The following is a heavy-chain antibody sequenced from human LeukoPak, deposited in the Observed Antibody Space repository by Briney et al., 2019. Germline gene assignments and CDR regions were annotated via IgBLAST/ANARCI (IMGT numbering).Heavy chain of an antibody. CDR3: VRDATVHNYWYFDL. D-gene: IGHD4-11*01. CDR1: GGTFSSNA. V-gene: IGHV1-69*04. J-gene: IGHJ2*01. CDR2: IIPFFDIA. Sequence: ASVKVSCKASGGTFSSNAANWVRQAPGQGLEWMGRIIPFFDIATYAQKFQGRATITADKSTSTAYMDLTSLRSEDTAVYYCVRDATVHNYWYFDLWGRGTLVTVSS.